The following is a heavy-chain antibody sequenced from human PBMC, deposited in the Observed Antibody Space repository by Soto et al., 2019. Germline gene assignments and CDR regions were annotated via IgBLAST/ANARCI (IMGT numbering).Heavy chain of an antibody. CDR2: ITSGSGGGT. V-gene: IGHV3-23*01. CDR1: GFTFSSNA. CDR3: GKGTWVAFDI. J-gene: IGHJ3*02. Sequence: EVQLLESGGGLVQPGGSLRLSCVASGFTFSSNAMSWVRQAPGKGLEWVSHITSGSGGGTYYADSVEVRFTISRDNAKTTLYMQMNSLRVEDTDLYYCGKGTWVAFDIGGHGTWVTVSS. D-gene: IGHD7-27*01.